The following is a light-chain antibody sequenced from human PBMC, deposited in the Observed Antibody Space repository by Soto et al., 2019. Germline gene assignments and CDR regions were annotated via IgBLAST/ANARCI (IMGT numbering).Light chain of an antibody. CDR1: QSISSW. V-gene: IGKV1-5*03. CDR3: QQFNSFPLT. Sequence: DIQMTQSPSTLSASVGDRVTITCRASQSISSWLAWYQQKPGKAPKLLIYKASSLESGVPSRFSGSGSGTEFTLTISSLQPDDFASYYCQQFNSFPLTFGGGTKVEIK. CDR2: KAS. J-gene: IGKJ4*01.